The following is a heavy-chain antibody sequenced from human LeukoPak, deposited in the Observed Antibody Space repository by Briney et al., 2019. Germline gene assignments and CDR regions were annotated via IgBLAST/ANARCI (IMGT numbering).Heavy chain of an antibody. CDR1: GYTFTSYD. J-gene: IGHJ4*02. D-gene: IGHD3-16*02. V-gene: IGHV1-8*01. Sequence: ASVKVSCKASGYTFTSYDINWVRQATGQGLEWMGWMNPNSGNTGYAQKFQGRVTMTRNTSISTAYMELSRLRSDDTAVFYCARGGPYEYVWGSYRPFDYWGQGTLVTVSS. CDR3: ARGGPYEYVWGSYRPFDY. CDR2: MNPNSGNT.